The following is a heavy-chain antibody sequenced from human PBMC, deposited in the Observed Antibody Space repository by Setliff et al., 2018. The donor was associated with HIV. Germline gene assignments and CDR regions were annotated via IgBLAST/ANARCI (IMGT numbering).Heavy chain of an antibody. CDR2: IYTSGST. Sequence: PSETLSLTCTVSGGSISSGGYYWSWIRQPAGKGLEWIGRIYTSGSTKYNPSLKSRLTISVDTSKNQFSLKLRSVTAADTAAYYCAREIPYSFGYYFDYWGQGTLVTVS. D-gene: IGHD5-18*01. J-gene: IGHJ4*02. V-gene: IGHV4-61*02. CDR3: AREIPYSFGYYFDY. CDR1: GGSISSGGYY.